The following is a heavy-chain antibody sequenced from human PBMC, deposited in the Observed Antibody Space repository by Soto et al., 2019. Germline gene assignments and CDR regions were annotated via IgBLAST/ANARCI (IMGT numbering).Heavy chain of an antibody. CDR1: GFTYSSFA. D-gene: IGHD5-12*01. CDR3: AKGGYSAGYGATFSMDPLAI. J-gene: IGHJ3*02. Sequence: GGSLRLSCSASGFTYSSFAMKCVRQAPGKGLEWVSAISGSGGSRHCVDSAKGRSTISSDNSRNTLSPQINSRRDEGTGGYYCAKGGYSAGYGATFSMDPLAIWGQGTMVIVSS. V-gene: IGHV3-23*02. CDR2: ISGSGGSR.